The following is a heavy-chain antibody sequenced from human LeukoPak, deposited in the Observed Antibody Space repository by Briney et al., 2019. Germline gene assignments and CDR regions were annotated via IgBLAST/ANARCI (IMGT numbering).Heavy chain of an antibody. J-gene: IGHJ4*02. V-gene: IGHV3-74*01. Sequence: GGSLRLSCAASGFTLSRYWMSWVRQTPGKGLVWVSHVSNDGSSTNNADSVKGRFTISRDNAKNTLYLQMNGLKAEDTATYYCARGFDYFDHWGQGTLVTASS. CDR2: VSNDGSST. CDR3: ARGFDYFDH. CDR1: GFTLSRYW.